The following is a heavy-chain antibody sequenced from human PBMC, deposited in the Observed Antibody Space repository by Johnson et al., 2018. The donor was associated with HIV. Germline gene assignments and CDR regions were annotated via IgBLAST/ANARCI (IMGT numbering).Heavy chain of an antibody. J-gene: IGHJ3*02. Sequence: VQLVESGGGVVRPGGSLKLSCAASGFSFDDYGMSWVRQPPGKGLEWVSGIDWNGGSTSYADSVRGRFTISRDNSKNTLYLQMNSLRAEDTAVYYCARVKSYGNWGSRKGGRESRAAFDIWGQGTTVIVSS. CDR2: IDWNGGST. D-gene: IGHD7-27*01. V-gene: IGHV3-20*04. CDR3: ARVKSYGNWGSRKGGRESRAAFDI. CDR1: GFSFDDYG.